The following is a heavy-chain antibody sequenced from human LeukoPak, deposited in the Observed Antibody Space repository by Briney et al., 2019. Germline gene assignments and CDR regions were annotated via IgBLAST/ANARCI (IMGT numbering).Heavy chain of an antibody. D-gene: IGHD3-9*01. CDR1: GFTFRNYG. CDR2: ISYDGSNK. Sequence: GRSLRLSCAASGFTFRNYGMHWVRQAPGKWRDWVAVISYDGSNKYYADSVKGRFTISRDNSKNTLYLQMNSLRAEDTAVYYCAKVRYFGPSAFDIWGQGTMVTVSS. CDR3: AKVRYFGPSAFDI. J-gene: IGHJ3*02. V-gene: IGHV3-30*18.